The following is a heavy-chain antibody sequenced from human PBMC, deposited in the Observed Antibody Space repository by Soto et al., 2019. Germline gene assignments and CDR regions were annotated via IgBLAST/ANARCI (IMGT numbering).Heavy chain of an antibody. CDR1: GFTFSSYA. CDR2: ISYDGSNK. J-gene: IGHJ4*02. D-gene: IGHD1-26*01. V-gene: IGHV3-30-3*01. CDR3: ARESKLQVFDY. Sequence: GGSLRLSCAASGFTFSSYAMHWVRQAPGKGLEWVAVISYDGSNKYYADSVKGRFTISRDNSKNTLYLQMNSLRAEDTAVYYCARESKLQVFDYWGQGTLVTVSS.